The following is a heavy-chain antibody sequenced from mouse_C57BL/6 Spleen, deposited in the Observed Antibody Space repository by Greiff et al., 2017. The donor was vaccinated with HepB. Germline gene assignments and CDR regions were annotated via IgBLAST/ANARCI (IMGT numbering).Heavy chain of an antibody. D-gene: IGHD3-1*01. CDR1: GFTFSDYG. CDR3: ARGARYYFDY. CDR2: ISSGSSTI. J-gene: IGHJ2*01. V-gene: IGHV5-17*01. Sequence: EVQLVESGGGLVKPGGSLKLSCAASGFTFSDYGMHWVRQAPEKGLEWVAYISSGSSTIYYADTVKGRFTISRDNAKNTLFLQMTSLRSEDTAMYYCARGARYYFDYWGQGTTLTVSS.